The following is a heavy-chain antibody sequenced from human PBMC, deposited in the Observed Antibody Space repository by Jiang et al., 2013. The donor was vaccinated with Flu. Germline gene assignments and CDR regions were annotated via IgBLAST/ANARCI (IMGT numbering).Heavy chain of an antibody. CDR3: ARDGSASSLSYYGMDV. J-gene: IGHJ6*02. V-gene: IGHV4-39*07. D-gene: IGHD6-6*01. Sequence: TYYNPPSKSRVTISVDTSKNQFSLKLSSVTAADTAVYYCARDGSASSLSYYGMDVWGQGTTVTVSS. CDR2: T.